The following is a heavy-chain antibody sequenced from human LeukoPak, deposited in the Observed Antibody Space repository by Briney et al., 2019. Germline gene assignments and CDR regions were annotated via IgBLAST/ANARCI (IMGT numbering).Heavy chain of an antibody. V-gene: IGHV1-18*01. D-gene: IGHD3-22*01. CDR1: GYTFTSYG. J-gene: IGHJ3*02. CDR2: ISAYNGNT. Sequence: GASVKVSCKASGYTFTSYGISWVRQAPGQGLEWMGWISAYNGNTNYAQKLQGRVTMTEDTSTDTAYMELSSLRSEDTAVYYCATDRNYYDSSGYFRDAFDIWGQGTMVTVSS. CDR3: ATDRNYYDSSGYFRDAFDI.